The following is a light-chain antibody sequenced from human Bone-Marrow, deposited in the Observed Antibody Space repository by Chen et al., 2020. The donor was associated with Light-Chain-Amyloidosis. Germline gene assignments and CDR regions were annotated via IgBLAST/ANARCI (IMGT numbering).Light chain of an antibody. CDR1: NIGSTS. CDR3: QVWDRSSDRPV. Sequence: SYVLTQPSSVSVAPGQTATLSWGGNNIGSTSVHWYQQPPGQAPLLVVYDDSDRTSGIPERLSGSNSGNTATLTISRVEAGDEADYYCQVWDRSSDRPVFGGGTKLTVL. CDR2: DDS. J-gene: IGLJ3*02. V-gene: IGLV3-21*02.